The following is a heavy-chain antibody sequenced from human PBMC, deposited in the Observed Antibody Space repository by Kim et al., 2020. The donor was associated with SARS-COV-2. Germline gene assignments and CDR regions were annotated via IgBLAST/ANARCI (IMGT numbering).Heavy chain of an antibody. CDR3: AKGGRYDSSGYKH. J-gene: IGHJ4*02. D-gene: IGHD3-22*01. Sequence: YAASVKGRFTISMDNSKNTLYLQMNSLRAEDTAVYYCAKGGRYDSSGYKHWGQGTLVTVSS. V-gene: IGHV3-23*01.